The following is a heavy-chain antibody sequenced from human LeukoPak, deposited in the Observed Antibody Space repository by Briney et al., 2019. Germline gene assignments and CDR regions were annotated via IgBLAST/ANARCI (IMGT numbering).Heavy chain of an antibody. V-gene: IGHV1-69*06. CDR2: TIPIFGTA. Sequence: GASVKVSCKASGGTFSSYAISWVRQAPGQGLEWMGGTIPIFGTANYAQKFQGRVTITADKSTSTAYMELSSLRSEDTAVYYCASPRIAAGAAFDIWGQGTMVTVSS. CDR3: ASPRIAAGAAFDI. J-gene: IGHJ3*02. D-gene: IGHD6-13*01. CDR1: GGTFSSYA.